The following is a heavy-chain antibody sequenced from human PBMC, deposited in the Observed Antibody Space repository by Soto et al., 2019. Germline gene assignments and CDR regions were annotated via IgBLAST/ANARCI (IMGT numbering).Heavy chain of an antibody. Sequence: GGSLRLSCPASGSTFSSYAISWVRQAPGKGLEWVSAISGRGGSTYYADSVKGRFTISRDNSKNTLYLQMNSLRAEDTAVYYCAKDWSAAAGTSAYYYYYGMDVWGQGTTVTVSS. J-gene: IGHJ6*02. D-gene: IGHD6-13*01. CDR1: GSTFSSYA. V-gene: IGHV3-23*01. CDR3: AKDWSAAAGTSAYYYYYGMDV. CDR2: ISGRGGST.